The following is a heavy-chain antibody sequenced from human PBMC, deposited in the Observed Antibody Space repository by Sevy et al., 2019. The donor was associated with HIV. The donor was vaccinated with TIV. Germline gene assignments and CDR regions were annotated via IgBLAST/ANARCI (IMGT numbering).Heavy chain of an antibody. CDR1: GFTFSSYA. V-gene: IGHV3-23*01. J-gene: IGHJ6*02. Sequence: GGSLRLSCAASGFTFSSYAMSWVRQAPGKGLEWVSAISGSGGSTYYADSVKGRFTISRDNSKNTLYLQMNSLRAEDTAVNDGSKGARVGRGAPHDYYGMDVWGQGTTVTVSS. D-gene: IGHD3-10*01. CDR3: SKGARVGRGAPHDYYGMDV. CDR2: ISGSGGST.